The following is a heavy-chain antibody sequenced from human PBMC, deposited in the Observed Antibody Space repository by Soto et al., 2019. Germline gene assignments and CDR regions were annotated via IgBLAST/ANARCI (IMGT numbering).Heavy chain of an antibody. CDR2: INHSGTS. CDR3: ASVAETGTPLRGPYYYYGMDV. CDR1: GGSFSGFS. J-gene: IGHJ6*02. V-gene: IGHV4-34*01. D-gene: IGHD1-1*01. Sequence: SEILSLTCAVYGGSFSGFSWNWIRQPPGKGLEWIGEINHSGTSNYNPSLKSRGTILPDTSKNHFSLKLTSVTAADTAVYYCASVAETGTPLRGPYYYYGMDVWGQGTTVTVSS.